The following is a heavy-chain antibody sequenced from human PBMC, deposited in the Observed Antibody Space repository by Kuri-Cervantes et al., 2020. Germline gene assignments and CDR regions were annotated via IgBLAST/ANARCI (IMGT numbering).Heavy chain of an antibody. V-gene: IGHV3-21*01. J-gene: IGHJ4*02. CDR1: GFTFSSYS. D-gene: IGHD5-18*01. CDR2: ISSSSSYI. CDR3: ARDLDTAMSPGVEGGY. Sequence: GGSLRLSCAASGFTFSSYSMNWVRQAPGKGLEWVSSISSSSSYICYADSVKGRFTISRDNAKNSLYLQMNSLRAEDTAVYYCARDLDTAMSPGVEGGYWGQGTLVTVSS.